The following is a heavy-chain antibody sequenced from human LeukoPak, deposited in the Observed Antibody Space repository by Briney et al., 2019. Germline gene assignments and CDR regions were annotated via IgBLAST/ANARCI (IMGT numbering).Heavy chain of an antibody. V-gene: IGHV4-30-4*07. CDR1: GGSISSGGYS. Sequence: PSQTLSLTCAVSGGSISSGGYSWSWIRQPPGKGLEWIGYIYYSGSTYYNPSLKSRVTISVDTSKNQFSLKLSSVTAADTAVYYCARDPYSGYYGDYYYYYMDVWGKGTTVTISS. J-gene: IGHJ6*03. CDR2: IYYSGST. CDR3: ARDPYSGYYGDYYYYYMDV. D-gene: IGHD5-12*01.